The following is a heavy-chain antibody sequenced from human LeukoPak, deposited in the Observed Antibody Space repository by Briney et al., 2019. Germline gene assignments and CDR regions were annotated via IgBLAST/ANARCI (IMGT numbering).Heavy chain of an antibody. CDR3: ARHSYGDFWSGSEFWFDP. J-gene: IGHJ5*02. CDR1: GGSISSSSYY. D-gene: IGHD3-3*01. CDR2: IYYSGST. V-gene: IGHV4-39*01. Sequence: SETLSLTCTVSGGSISSSSYYWGWIRQPPGQGLEWIGSIYYSGSTYYNPSLKSRVTISVDTSKNQFSLKLSSVAAADTAVYYCARHSYGDFWSGSEFWFDPWGQGTLVTVSS.